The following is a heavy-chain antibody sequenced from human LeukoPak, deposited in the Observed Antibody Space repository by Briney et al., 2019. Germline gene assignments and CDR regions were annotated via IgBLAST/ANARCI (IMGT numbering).Heavy chain of an antibody. CDR1: GFTFSSYA. V-gene: IGHV3-30*04. Sequence: GGSLRLSCAASGFTFSSYAMPWVRQAPGKGLEWVALISKDGSNEYYADSVKGRFTISRDNSKNTLDLQMSSLRADDTAVYYCAKHSSGITVAGTIQYWGQGTLVTVSS. CDR2: ISKDGSNE. D-gene: IGHD6-19*01. J-gene: IGHJ4*02. CDR3: AKHSSGITVAGTIQY.